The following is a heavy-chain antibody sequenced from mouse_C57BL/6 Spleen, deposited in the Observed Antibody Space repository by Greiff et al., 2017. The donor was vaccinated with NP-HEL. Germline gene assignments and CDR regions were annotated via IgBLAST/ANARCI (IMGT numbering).Heavy chain of an antibody. Sequence: VQLQQPGAELVKPGASVKLSCKASGYTFTSYWMQWVKQRPGQGLEWIGEIDPSDSYTNYNQKFKGKATLTVDTSSSTAYMQLSSLTSEDSAVYYCARWGLGRGAMDYWGQGTSVTVSS. CDR2: IDPSDSYT. CDR3: ARWGLGRGAMDY. D-gene: IGHD4-1*01. CDR1: GYTFTSYW. V-gene: IGHV1-50*01. J-gene: IGHJ4*01.